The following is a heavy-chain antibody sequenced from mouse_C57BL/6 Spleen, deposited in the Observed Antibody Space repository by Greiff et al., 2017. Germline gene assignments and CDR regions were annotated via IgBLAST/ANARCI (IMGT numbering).Heavy chain of an antibody. V-gene: IGHV1-52*01. J-gene: IGHJ3*01. CDR3: ARADGYYAWFAY. Sequence: VQLQQSGAELVRPGSSVKLSCKASGYTFTSYWMHWVKQRPIQGLEWIGNIDPSDSETHYNQKFTDKATLTVDKSSSTAYMQLSSLTSEDSAVYYCARADGYYAWFAYWGQGTLVTVSA. CDR2: IDPSDSET. CDR1: GYTFTSYW. D-gene: IGHD2-3*01.